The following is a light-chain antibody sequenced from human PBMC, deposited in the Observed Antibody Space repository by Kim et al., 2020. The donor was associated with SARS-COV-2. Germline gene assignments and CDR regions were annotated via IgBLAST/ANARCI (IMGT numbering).Light chain of an antibody. J-gene: IGKJ1*01. Sequence: GDEVSISGRAGQAIIKYLAWYQQKPGKAPKLLFYAASALQSGVPFRFSGSGSGTDFTLTINSLQPEDVATYYCQKYNGAPWTFGQGTKVDIK. CDR1: QAIIKY. CDR2: AAS. CDR3: QKYNGAPWT. V-gene: IGKV1-27*01.